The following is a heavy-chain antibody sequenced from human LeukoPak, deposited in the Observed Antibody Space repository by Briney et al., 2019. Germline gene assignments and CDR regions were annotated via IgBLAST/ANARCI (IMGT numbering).Heavy chain of an antibody. V-gene: IGHV4-59*01. Sequence: SATLSLTCTVSGGSISSYYWSWIRQPPGKGLEWIGYIYYSGSTNYNPSLQSRVTISVDTSKNQFSLKLSSVTAADTAVYYCAGQTYSIAVAGTGGSVDYWGQGTLVTVSS. CDR2: IYYSGST. J-gene: IGHJ4*02. CDR1: GGSISSYY. D-gene: IGHD6-19*01. CDR3: AGQTYSIAVAGTGGSVDY.